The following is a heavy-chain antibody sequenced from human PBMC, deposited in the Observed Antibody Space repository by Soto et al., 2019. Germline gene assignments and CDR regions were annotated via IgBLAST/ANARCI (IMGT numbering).Heavy chain of an antibody. D-gene: IGHD1-1*01. J-gene: IGHJ5*02. V-gene: IGHV1-18*01. CDR3: ARFGIGERIWFDP. CDR1: GYTFTNYD. CDR2: ISVYNDDT. Sequence: QVQLVQSGAEVKKPGASVKVSCKASGYTFTNYDFSWVRQAPGQGLERMGWISVYNDDTNYAQKFHGRVTMTTDTSTTTVYMELRSLRSDDTAVYYCARFGIGERIWFDPWGQGTLVTVSS.